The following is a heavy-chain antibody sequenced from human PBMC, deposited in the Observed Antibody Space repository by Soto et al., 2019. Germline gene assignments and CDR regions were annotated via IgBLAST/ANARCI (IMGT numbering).Heavy chain of an antibody. V-gene: IGHV3-33*01. J-gene: IGHJ6*02. Sequence: TGGSLRLSCAASGFTFSSYGMHWVRQAPGKGLEWVAVIWYDGSNKYYADSVKGRFTISRDNSKNTLYLQMNSLRAEDTAVYYCARDVFSGGPYYYYSMDVWGQGTTVTVSS. D-gene: IGHD3-16*01. CDR1: GFTFSSYG. CDR3: ARDVFSGGPYYYYSMDV. CDR2: IWYDGSNK.